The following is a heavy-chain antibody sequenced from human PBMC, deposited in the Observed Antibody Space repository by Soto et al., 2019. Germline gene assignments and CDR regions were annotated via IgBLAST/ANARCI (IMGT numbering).Heavy chain of an antibody. D-gene: IGHD3-3*02. CDR3: ARRRALNWFDP. J-gene: IGHJ5*02. Sequence: SETLSLTCTVSGGSIGSYYWSWIRQPPGKGLEWIGYIYYSGSTNYNPSLKSRVTISVDTSKNQFSLKLSSVTAADTAVYYCARRRALNWFDPWGQGTLVTVSS. CDR2: IYYSGST. V-gene: IGHV4-59*01. CDR1: GGSIGSYY.